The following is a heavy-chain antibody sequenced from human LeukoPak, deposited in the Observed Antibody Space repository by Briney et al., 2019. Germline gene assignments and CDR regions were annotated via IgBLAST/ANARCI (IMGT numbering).Heavy chain of an antibody. CDR2: INHSGST. CDR1: GGAFSGYY. J-gene: IGHJ6*02. Sequence: SETLSLTCAVSGGAFSGYYWSWIRQPPGKGLEWIGEINHSGSTNYNPSLESRVTISVDTSKNQFSLKLSSVTAADTAVYYCARGRGRGVIILTTYGMDVWGQGTTVTVSS. D-gene: IGHD3-10*01. CDR3: ARGRGRGVIILTTYGMDV. V-gene: IGHV4-34*01.